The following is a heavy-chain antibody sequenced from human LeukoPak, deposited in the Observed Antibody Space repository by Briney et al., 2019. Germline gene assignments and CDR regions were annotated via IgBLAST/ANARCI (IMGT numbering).Heavy chain of an antibody. J-gene: IGHJ4*02. CDR3: ARDRYGDGFAHFDY. CDR2: ITPSGGT. V-gene: IGHV1-2*02. D-gene: IGHD5-24*01. CDR1: GYTFTSYA. Sequence: ASVKVSCKASGYTFTSYAMHWVRPAPGQRLGWMGWITPSGGTNYPQKFQGRVAITRDTSISTAYMDLSRLTSDDTAVYYCARDRYGDGFAHFDYWGQGALVTVSS.